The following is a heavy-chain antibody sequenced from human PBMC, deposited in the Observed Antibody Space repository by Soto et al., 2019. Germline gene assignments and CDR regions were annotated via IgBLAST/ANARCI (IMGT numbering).Heavy chain of an antibody. V-gene: IGHV5-51*01. J-gene: IGHJ6*02. CDR1: GYSFTSYW. Sequence: PGESLKISCKGSGYSFTSYWIGWVRQMPGKGLEWMGIIYPGDSDTRYSPSFQGQVTISADKSISTAYLQWSSLKASDTAMYYCARHSERAHPTIFGVVINRDPDWSYGMDVWGQGTTVTVS. D-gene: IGHD3-3*01. CDR2: IYPGDSDT. CDR3: ARHSERAHPTIFGVVINRDPDWSYGMDV.